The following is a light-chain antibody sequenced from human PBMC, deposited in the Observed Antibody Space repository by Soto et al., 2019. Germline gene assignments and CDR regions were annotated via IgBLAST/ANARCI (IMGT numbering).Light chain of an antibody. V-gene: IGKV3-20*01. CDR2: DAS. CDR3: QQYGTSIYT. J-gene: IGKJ2*01. Sequence: EIVLTQSPGTLSLSPGERVTLSCRASQSVSGTSLAWYQQKPGQAPMLLIYDASSRAAGVPDRFSGSGSGTDFTLSISRLEPEDFVTYYCQQYGTSIYTFGQGTKLEIK. CDR1: QSVSGTS.